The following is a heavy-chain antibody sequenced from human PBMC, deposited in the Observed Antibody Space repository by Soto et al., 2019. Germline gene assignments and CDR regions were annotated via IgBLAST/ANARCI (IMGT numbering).Heavy chain of an antibody. CDR3: ARESQLPPSGYYYDSSGYYCADY. Sequence: ASVKVSCKASGYTFTSYGISWVRQAPGQGLEWMGWISAYNGNTNYAQKLQGRVTMTTDTSTSTAYMELRSLRSDDTAVYYCARESQLPPSGYYYDSSGYYCADYWGQGTLVTVPS. J-gene: IGHJ4*02. D-gene: IGHD3-22*01. V-gene: IGHV1-18*01. CDR1: GYTFTSYG. CDR2: ISAYNGNT.